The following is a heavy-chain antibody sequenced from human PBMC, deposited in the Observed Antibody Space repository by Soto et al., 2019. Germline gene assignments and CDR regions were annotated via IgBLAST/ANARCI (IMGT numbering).Heavy chain of an antibody. V-gene: IGHV4-61*08. CDR3: ARKTWALDY. D-gene: IGHD7-27*01. CDR1: GGSISSGGYY. J-gene: IGHJ4*02. Sequence: PSETLSLTCTVSGGSISSGGYYWSWIRQPPGKGLEWIGYIYYSGSTNYSPSLKSRVTISVDTSKNQFSLKLSSVTAADTAVYYCARKTWALDYWGQGTLVTVSS. CDR2: IYYSGST.